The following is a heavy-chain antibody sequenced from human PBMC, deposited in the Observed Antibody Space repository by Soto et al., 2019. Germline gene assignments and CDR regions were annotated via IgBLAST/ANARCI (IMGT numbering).Heavy chain of an antibody. V-gene: IGHV3-48*03. CDR1: GFTFSSYE. J-gene: IGHJ4*02. D-gene: IGHD6-6*01. CDR2: ISSSGSTI. CDR3: ARDRASSSFFDY. Sequence: PGGSLRLSCAASGFTFSSYEMNWVRQAPGKGLEWVSYISSSGSTIYYADSVKGRFTISRDNAKNSLYLQMNSLRAEDTAVYYCARDRASSSFFDYWGQGTLVTVSS.